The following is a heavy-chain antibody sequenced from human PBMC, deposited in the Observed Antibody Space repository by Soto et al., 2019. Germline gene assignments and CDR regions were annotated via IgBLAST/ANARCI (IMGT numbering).Heavy chain of an antibody. CDR3: ARGSWGSYAPFYYYYGMDV. V-gene: IGHV4-34*01. D-gene: IGHD1-26*01. CDR1: GGSFSGYY. CDR2: INHSGST. J-gene: IGHJ6*02. Sequence: PSETLSLTCAVYGGSFSGYYWSWIRQPPGKGLEWIGEINHSGSTNYNPSLKSRVTISVDTSKNQFSLKLSSVTAADTAVYYCARGSWGSYAPFYYYYGMDVWGQGTTVTVSS.